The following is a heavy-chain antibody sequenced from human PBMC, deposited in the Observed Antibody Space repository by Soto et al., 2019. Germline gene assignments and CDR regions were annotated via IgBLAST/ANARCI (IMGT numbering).Heavy chain of an antibody. Sequence: ALVKGACKASGYTFTRYDINCRRQATRQGLEWMGWMNPNSGNTGYAQKFQGRVTMTRNTSISTAYMELSSLRSEDTAVYYCARGGSGATYYYYMDVWGKGTTVTVSS. V-gene: IGHV1-8*01. CDR1: GYTFTRYD. CDR2: MNPNSGNT. D-gene: IGHD6-19*01. J-gene: IGHJ6*03. CDR3: ARGGSGATYYYYMDV.